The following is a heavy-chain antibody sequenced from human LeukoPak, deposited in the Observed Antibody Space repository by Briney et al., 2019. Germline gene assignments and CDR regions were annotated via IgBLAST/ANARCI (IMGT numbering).Heavy chain of an antibody. CDR1: GFTFSSYA. V-gene: IGHV3-23*01. CDR3: AKGSGDSRHSSLDY. Sequence: GGSLRLSCAASGFTFSSYAMSWVRQAPGKGLEWVSVFSGSGGGTFYVDSVKGRFTTSRDNSKNTLSLQKNSLRAEDTAVYYCAKGSGDSRHSSLDYWGQGTLVTVSS. CDR2: FSGSGGGT. D-gene: IGHD2-15*01. J-gene: IGHJ4*02.